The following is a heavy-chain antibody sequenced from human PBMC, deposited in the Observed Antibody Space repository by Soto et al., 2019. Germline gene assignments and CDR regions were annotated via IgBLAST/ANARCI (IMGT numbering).Heavy chain of an antibody. V-gene: IGHV3-48*02. D-gene: IGHD3-22*01. Sequence: EVQLVESGGGLVQPGGSLRLSCAASGFPFGSYSMHWVRQAPGKGLEWLSYITDTSSSTIYYADSVKGRFTISRDNAKNSLYLQMNSLRDEDTAVYYCARVRGPTIVTHYLDYWGQGTLVTVSS. CDR1: GFPFGSYS. J-gene: IGHJ4*02. CDR2: ITDTSSSTI. CDR3: ARVRGPTIVTHYLDY.